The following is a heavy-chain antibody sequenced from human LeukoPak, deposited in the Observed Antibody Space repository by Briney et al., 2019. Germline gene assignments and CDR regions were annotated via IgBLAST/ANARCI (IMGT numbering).Heavy chain of an antibody. V-gene: IGHV1-69*04. J-gene: IGHJ2*01. CDR2: IIPMFGVT. Sequence: SVKVSCKASGDTSGRYGISWVRQAPGRGLEWMGRIIPMFGVTKYVEKFQGRVTITADTSTSTVYIELSNLTSEDTAVYFCAREGGEFCTGGACHHWYFDLWGRGTLVTVSS. CDR1: GDTSGRYG. D-gene: IGHD2-8*02. CDR3: AREGGEFCTGGACHHWYFDL.